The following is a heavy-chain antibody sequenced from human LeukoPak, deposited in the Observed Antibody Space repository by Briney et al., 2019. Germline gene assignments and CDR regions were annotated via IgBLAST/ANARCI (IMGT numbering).Heavy chain of an antibody. CDR2: VNPNNGGT. V-gene: IGHV1-2*02. CDR3: ARVTARPATDPTY. D-gene: IGHD1-1*01. CDR1: RYTSTGYY. Sequence: ASVYASPAVSRYTSTGYYVTWWRRAPGEGLEWMGWVNPNNGGTNYAQKFQGRVTMTTDTSITTAYMELSSLTSDETAVYNCARVTARPATDPTYCGQASLVTVSS. J-gene: IGHJ4*02.